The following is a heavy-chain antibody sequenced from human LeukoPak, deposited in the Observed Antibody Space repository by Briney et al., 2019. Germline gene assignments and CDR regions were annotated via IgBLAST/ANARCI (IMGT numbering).Heavy chain of an antibody. Sequence: GGSLRLSCAASGFTFSSYAMSWVRQTPGKGLEWVSAISGSGGSTYYADSVKGRFTISRDNSKNTLYLLMNSLRAEDTAVYYCAKDLANWNGRGTFDIWGQGTMVTVSS. CDR2: ISGSGGST. CDR1: GFTFSSYA. CDR3: AKDLANWNGRGTFDI. V-gene: IGHV3-23*01. D-gene: IGHD1-1*01. J-gene: IGHJ3*02.